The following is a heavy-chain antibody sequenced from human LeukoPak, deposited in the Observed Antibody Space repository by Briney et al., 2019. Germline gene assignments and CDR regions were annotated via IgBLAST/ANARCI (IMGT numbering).Heavy chain of an antibody. J-gene: IGHJ4*02. CDR2: IKQDGSEK. CDR3: SRRLDY. V-gene: IGHV3-7*01. CDR1: GFPFSDSW. Sequence: GGSLRLSCAASGFPFSDSWMDWVRQAPGRGVEWVANIKQDGSEKHYADSVKGRFTISRDNAKNSLFLQMNGLRAEDTAVYYYSRRLDYWGQGALVTVSS.